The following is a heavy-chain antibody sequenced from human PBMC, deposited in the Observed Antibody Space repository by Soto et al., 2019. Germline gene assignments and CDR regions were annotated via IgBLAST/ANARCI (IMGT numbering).Heavy chain of an antibody. V-gene: IGHV1-18*01. CDR1: GYTFTSYG. D-gene: IGHD5-18*01. CDR2: ISAYNGNT. CDR3: ARVAAMDAGLLGCQDI. Sequence: QVQLVQSGAELKTPGASVKVSCKASGYTFTSYGISWVRQAPGQGLEWMGWISAYNGNTNYAQKLQGRVTMPTDTSTSTADMELRRLRSDDTAVYYCARVAAMDAGLLGCQDIWGQGTMVTASS. J-gene: IGHJ3*02.